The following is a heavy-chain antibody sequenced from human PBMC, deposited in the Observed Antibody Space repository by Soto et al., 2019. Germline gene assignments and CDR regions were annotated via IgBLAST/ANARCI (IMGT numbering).Heavy chain of an antibody. D-gene: IGHD6-13*01. Sequence: SETLSLTCTVSGGSISSYYWSWIRQPPGKGLEWIGYIYYSGSTYYNPSLESRVTISVDTSKNQFSLKLSSVTAADTAVYYCARTEIAAAGYYYYGMDVWGQGTTVTVSS. CDR2: IYYSGST. CDR1: GGSISSYY. V-gene: IGHV4-30-4*01. J-gene: IGHJ6*02. CDR3: ARTEIAAAGYYYYGMDV.